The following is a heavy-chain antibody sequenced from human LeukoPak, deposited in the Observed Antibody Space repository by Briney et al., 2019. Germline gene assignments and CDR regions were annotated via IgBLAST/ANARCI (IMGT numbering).Heavy chain of an antibody. CDR3: ARYQPLLYRFDY. Sequence: SETLSLICSVSGGSISSDYWSWIRQPPGKGLEWIGYIYYSGGTNYNPSLKSRVTISLDTSKNQFSLRLTSVTAADTAAYYCARYQPLLYRFDYWGRGTLVTVSS. D-gene: IGHD2-2*02. CDR2: IYYSGGT. V-gene: IGHV4-59*01. CDR1: GGSISSDY. J-gene: IGHJ4*02.